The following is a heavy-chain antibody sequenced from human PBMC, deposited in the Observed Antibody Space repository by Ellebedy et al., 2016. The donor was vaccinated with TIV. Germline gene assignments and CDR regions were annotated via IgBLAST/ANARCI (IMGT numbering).Heavy chain of an antibody. CDR3: ARDSEREVAATSRDYYGMDV. J-gene: IGHJ6*02. CDR1: GFSFSSYN. V-gene: IGHV3-21*01. D-gene: IGHD1-26*01. CDR2: VSSASSYI. Sequence: GESLKISCAASGFSFSSYNLNWVRQAPGKGLEWVSSVSSASSYIYYAASVKGRFTISRDNAKNSLYLQMSNLRDEDTALYYCARDSEREVAATSRDYYGMDVWGQGTTVTVS.